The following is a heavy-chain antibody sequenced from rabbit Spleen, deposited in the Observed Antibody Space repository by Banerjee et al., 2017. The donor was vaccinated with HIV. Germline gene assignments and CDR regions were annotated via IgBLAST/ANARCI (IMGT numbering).Heavy chain of an antibody. D-gene: IGHD7-1*01. CDR3: ARDSTTNDWRTYFRL. CDR1: GFSFSNSYD. Sequence: QEQLVESGGGLVQPEGSLTLTCKASGFSFSNSYDMCWVRQAPGKGLEWIACIDAGSSGSTYYATWAKGRFTISKTSSTTVTLQMTSLTDADTATYFCARDSTTNDWRTYFRLWGPGTLVTVS. CDR2: IDAGSSGST. V-gene: IGHV1S45*01. J-gene: IGHJ4*01.